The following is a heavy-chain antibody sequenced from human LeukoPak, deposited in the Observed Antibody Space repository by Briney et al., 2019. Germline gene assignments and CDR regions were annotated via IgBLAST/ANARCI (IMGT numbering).Heavy chain of an antibody. V-gene: IGHV3-21*01. D-gene: IGHD6-13*01. CDR3: ASQAGGNYYYYGMDV. J-gene: IGHJ6*04. CDR2: ISSRSSYI. Sequence: PGGSLRLSCAASGFTFSSYSVNWVRQAPGKGLEWVSSISSRSSYIYYADSVKGRFTISRDNAKNSLYLQMNSLRVEDTAVYYCASQAGGNYYYYGMDVWGKGTTVTVSS. CDR1: GFTFSSYS.